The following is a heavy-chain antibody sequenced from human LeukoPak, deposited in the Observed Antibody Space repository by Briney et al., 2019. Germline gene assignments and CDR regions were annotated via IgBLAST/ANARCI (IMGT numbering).Heavy chain of an antibody. CDR1: GFAFSTSG. V-gene: IGHV3-33*01. CDR3: ARDSNGGVDY. Sequence: GGSLRLSCAASGFAFSTSGTHWVRQAPGKGLEWVAVIWYDGSNKYYADSVKGRFTISRDNSKNTLYLQMNSLRAEDTAVYYCARDSNGGVDYWGQGTLVTVSS. D-gene: IGHD2-8*01. J-gene: IGHJ4*02. CDR2: IWYDGSNK.